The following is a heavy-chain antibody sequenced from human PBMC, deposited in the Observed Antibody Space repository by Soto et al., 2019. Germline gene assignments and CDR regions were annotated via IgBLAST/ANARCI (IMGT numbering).Heavy chain of an antibody. J-gene: IGHJ6*02. CDR2: IIPIFGTA. CDR1: GGTFSSYA. V-gene: IGHV1-69*01. Sequence: QVQLVQSGAEVKKPGSSVKVSCKASGGTFSSYAISWVRQAPGQGLEWMGGIIPIFGTANYAQKFQGRVTITADESTSKAYMELSSLRSEDTAVYYCAREAYYDILTGYRNYYGMDVWGQGTTVTVSS. D-gene: IGHD3-9*01. CDR3: AREAYYDILTGYRNYYGMDV.